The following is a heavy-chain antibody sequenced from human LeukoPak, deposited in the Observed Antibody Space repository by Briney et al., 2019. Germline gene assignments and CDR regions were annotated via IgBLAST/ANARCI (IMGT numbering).Heavy chain of an antibody. CDR1: GGSFSGYY. Sequence: SETLSLTCTVYGGSFSGYYWSWIRQPPGKGLEWIGEINHSGSTNYDPSLKSRVTISVDTSKNQFSLKLSSVTAADTAVYYCARALGTSFDYWGQGTLVTVSS. J-gene: IGHJ4*02. D-gene: IGHD7-27*01. V-gene: IGHV4-34*01. CDR3: ARALGTSFDY. CDR2: INHSGST.